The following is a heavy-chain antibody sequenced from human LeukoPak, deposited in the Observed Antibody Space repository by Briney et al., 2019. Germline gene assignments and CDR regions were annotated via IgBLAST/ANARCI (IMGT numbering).Heavy chain of an antibody. V-gene: IGHV3-23*01. Sequence: GWYLRLSCAASGFTFSSYAMSWVRQAPGKGLEWVSAISGSGGSTYYADSVKGRFTISRDNSKNTLYLQMNSLRAEDTAVYYCAKGVWFGELKAYYYGMDVWGQGTTVTVSS. CDR2: ISGSGGST. D-gene: IGHD3-10*01. J-gene: IGHJ6*02. CDR1: GFTFSSYA. CDR3: AKGVWFGELKAYYYGMDV.